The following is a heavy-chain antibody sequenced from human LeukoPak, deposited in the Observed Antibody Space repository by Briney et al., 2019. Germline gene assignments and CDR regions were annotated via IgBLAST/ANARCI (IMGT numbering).Heavy chain of an antibody. CDR1: GFTFSSYG. D-gene: IGHD3-22*01. CDR3: ARDMGDYYDSSGYYYD. J-gene: IGHJ4*02. V-gene: IGHV3-53*01. CDR2: IYSGGST. Sequence: PGGSLRLSCAASGFTFSSYGMSWVRQAPGKGLEWVSVIYSGGSTYYADSVKGRFTISRDNSKNTLYLQMNSLRAEDTAVYYCARDMGDYYDSSGYYYDWGQGTLVTVSS.